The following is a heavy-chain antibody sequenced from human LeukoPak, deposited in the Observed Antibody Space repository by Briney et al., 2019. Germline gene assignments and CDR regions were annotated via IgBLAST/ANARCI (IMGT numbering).Heavy chain of an antibody. J-gene: IGHJ3*02. Sequence: GGSLRLSCAASGFTFDDYAMHWVRQAPGKGLEWVSGISWNSGSMGYADSVKGRFTISRDNAKNSLYLQMNSLRAEDTALYYCVGQSSDAFDIWGQGTMVTVSS. V-gene: IGHV3-9*01. CDR1: GFTFDDYA. D-gene: IGHD5-24*01. CDR2: ISWNSGSM. CDR3: VGQSSDAFDI.